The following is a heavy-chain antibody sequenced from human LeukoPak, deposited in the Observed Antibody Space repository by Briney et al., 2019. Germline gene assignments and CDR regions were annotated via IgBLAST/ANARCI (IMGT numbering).Heavy chain of an antibody. J-gene: IGHJ4*02. V-gene: IGHV1-8*02. D-gene: IGHD1-1*01. CDR3: ARGLEGYNWNDGRRDY. CDR2: MNPSNANT. Sequence: ASVKVSCKASGGTFSSYAISWVRQAPGQGLEWLGWMNPSNANTGYARKFQGRVTMTRDASISTAYMDLSSLGSEDTAVYYCARGLEGYNWNDGRRDYWGQGTLVTVSS. CDR1: GGTFSSYA.